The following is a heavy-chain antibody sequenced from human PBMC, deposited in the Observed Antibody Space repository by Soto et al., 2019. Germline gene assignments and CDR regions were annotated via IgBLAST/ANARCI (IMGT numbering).Heavy chain of an antibody. Sequence: VEMVQSGAEVKKPGASVRVSCKASGYTFTDYFIHWVRQAPGQGLEWMGWINPNSGGTNYAQKFQGRVTITRDTSITTVYLDLSRLRSDDTATYYCARDTNIPANAIHDGRWGQGTLVTVSS. J-gene: IGHJ4*02. CDR1: GYTFTDYF. D-gene: IGHD2-2*01. CDR2: INPNSGGT. V-gene: IGHV1-2*02. CDR3: ARDTNIPANAIHDGR.